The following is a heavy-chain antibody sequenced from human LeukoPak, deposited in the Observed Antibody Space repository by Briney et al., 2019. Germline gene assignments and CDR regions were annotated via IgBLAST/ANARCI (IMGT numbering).Heavy chain of an antibody. D-gene: IGHD3-22*01. J-gene: IGHJ3*02. CDR3: ARVPPYYYDSSGWTDI. CDR1: GGSISSGSYY. Sequence: TLSLTCTVSGGSISSGSYYWSWIRQPAGKGLEWIGRIYTSGSTNYNPSLRSRVTISVDTSKNQFSLKLSSVTAADTAVYYCARVPPYYYDSSGWTDIWGQGTMVTVSS. V-gene: IGHV4-61*02. CDR2: IYTSGST.